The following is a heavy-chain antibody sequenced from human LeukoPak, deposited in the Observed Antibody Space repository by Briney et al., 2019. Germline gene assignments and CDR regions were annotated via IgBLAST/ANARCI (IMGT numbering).Heavy chain of an antibody. CDR1: GGSISSSIYY. Sequence: KTSETLSLTCIVSGGSISSSIYYWAWVRQPPGKGLEWIGTVFYNGATQYSPSLRSRVTISIDTSTNQFSLKLTSVTAADTALYYCASLVGKYYYGSGLTETGFDPWGQGTLVTVSS. CDR3: ASLVGKYYYGSGLTETGFDP. D-gene: IGHD3-10*01. J-gene: IGHJ5*02. V-gene: IGHV4-39*07. CDR2: VFYNGAT.